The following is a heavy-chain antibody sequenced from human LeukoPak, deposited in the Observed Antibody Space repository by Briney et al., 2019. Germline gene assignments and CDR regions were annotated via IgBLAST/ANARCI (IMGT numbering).Heavy chain of an antibody. CDR1: GGSISSYH. J-gene: IGHJ4*02. CDR2: IQYSGST. CDR3: ASLIYDSRGYYFDN. V-gene: IGHV4-59*08. D-gene: IGHD3-22*01. Sequence: PSETLSLTCTVSGGSISSYHWSWIRQSPGKGLEWMGYIQYSGSTNRNPSLKSRVTISVDTSKNQFSLKLSSVTAADTAVYYCASLIYDSRGYYFDNWGQGTLVTVSS.